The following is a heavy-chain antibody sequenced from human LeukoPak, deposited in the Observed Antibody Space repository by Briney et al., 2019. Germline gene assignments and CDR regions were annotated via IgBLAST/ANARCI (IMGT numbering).Heavy chain of an antibody. J-gene: IGHJ3*02. CDR2: IYSGGST. CDR1: GFTVSSNY. CDR3: ARDWEYGEVRGYDAFDI. Sequence: GGSLRLSCAASGFTVSSNYMSWVRQAPGKGLEWVSVIYSGGSTYYADSVKGRFTISRDNSKNTLYLQMNSLRAEDTAEYYCARDWEYGEVRGYDAFDIWGQGTMVTVSS. V-gene: IGHV3-53*01. D-gene: IGHD4-17*01.